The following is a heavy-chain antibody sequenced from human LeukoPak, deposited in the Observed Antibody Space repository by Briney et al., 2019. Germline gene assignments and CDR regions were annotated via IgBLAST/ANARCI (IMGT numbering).Heavy chain of an antibody. D-gene: IGHD5-18*01. J-gene: IGHJ4*02. CDR2: ISGSGGST. V-gene: IGHV3-23*01. CDR3: TKGTIWLPFDY. CDR1: EFTFSNYA. Sequence: PGGSLRLSCAASEFTFSNYAMSWARQAPGKGLEWVSAISGSGGSTYYADSVKSRFTISRDNSKNTLYLQMNSLRAEDTAVYYCTKGTIWLPFDYWGQGTLVTVSS.